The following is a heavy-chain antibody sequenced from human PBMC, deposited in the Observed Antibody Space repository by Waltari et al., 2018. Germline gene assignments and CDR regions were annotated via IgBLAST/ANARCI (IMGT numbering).Heavy chain of an antibody. CDR3: ARASAACTVGTWCEP. CDR2: MNRKRGNT. J-gene: IGHJ5*02. CDR1: GYTFTSYD. Sequence: QVQLVQSGAKVKKPGASVKVSCKASGYTFTSYDINWVRQATGQGLEWMGWMNRKRGNTGKARKFQGRVATTRKTSRRTAYMALRSPSTEDTAAYSGARASAACTVGTWCEPWGQGTLVTVSP. D-gene: IGHD2-2*01. V-gene: IGHV1-8*03.